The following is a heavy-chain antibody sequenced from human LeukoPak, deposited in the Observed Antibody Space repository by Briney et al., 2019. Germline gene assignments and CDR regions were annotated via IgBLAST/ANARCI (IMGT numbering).Heavy chain of an antibody. CDR1: RYTFSNSG. J-gene: IGHJ5*02. Sequence: ASVKVSCKASRYTFSNSGLHLVRQAPGQSPEWIGWINAGNGNRKYSQKFQDRLTITRDTSASTVYMELNSLKSGDTAMYFCARGRQLIGTSRFDPWGQGTLVIVSS. D-gene: IGHD1-1*01. V-gene: IGHV1-3*01. CDR2: INAGNGNR. CDR3: ARGRQLIGTSRFDP.